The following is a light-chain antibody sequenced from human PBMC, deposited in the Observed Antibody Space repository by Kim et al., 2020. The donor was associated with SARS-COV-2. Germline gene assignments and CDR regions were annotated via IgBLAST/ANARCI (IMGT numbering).Light chain of an antibody. CDR2: INS. V-gene: IGLV1-47*01. CDR3: AAWDDRMSAWV. J-gene: IGLJ3*02. CDR1: SSNIGSNS. Sequence: GQSVTIACSGSSSNIGSNSVYWYQQLPGTAPKLIIYINSQRPSGVPDRVSGSKSGTSASLVISGLRSEDEADYYCAAWDDRMSAWVFGGGTKLTVL.